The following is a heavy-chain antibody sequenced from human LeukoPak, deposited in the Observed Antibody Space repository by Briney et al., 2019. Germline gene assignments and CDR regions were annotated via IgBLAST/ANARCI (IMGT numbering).Heavy chain of an antibody. CDR3: TRDNYYDSSDKPLTAFDI. Sequence: PGGSLRLSCAASGFTFSSYAMHWVRQAPGKGLELVGLISKDGSNKYYADSVKGRFSISRDNSKNTLYLQMNSLRAEDTAVYYCTRDNYYDSSDKPLTAFDIWGQGTMVTVSS. V-gene: IGHV3-30-3*01. CDR2: ISKDGSNK. D-gene: IGHD3-22*01. CDR1: GFTFSSYA. J-gene: IGHJ3*02.